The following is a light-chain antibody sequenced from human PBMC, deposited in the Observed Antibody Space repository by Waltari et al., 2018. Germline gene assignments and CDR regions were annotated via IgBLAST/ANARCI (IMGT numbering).Light chain of an antibody. V-gene: IGKV1-39*01. CDR3: QQSVT. J-gene: IGKJ2*01. CDR1: QSITSY. Sequence: DTQMTQSPSPLSASVGDRVTITCRASQSITSYLNWYQQKSGKAPKLLIYGASSLQSGVPSRFSGSGSGTDFTLTISSLQPEDFATYYCQQSVTFGQGTKLEIK. CDR2: GAS.